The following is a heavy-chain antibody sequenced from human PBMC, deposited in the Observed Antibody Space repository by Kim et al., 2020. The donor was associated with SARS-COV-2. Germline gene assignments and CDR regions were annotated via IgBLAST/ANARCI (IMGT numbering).Heavy chain of an antibody. CDR2: IWYDGSNK. V-gene: IGHV3-33*01. J-gene: IGHJ4*02. CDR1: GFTFSSYG. Sequence: GGSLRLSCAASGFTFSSYGMHWVRQAPGKGLEWVAVIWYDGSNKYYADSVKGRFTISRDNSKNTLYLQMNSLRAEDTAVYYCARGSSGWYTQTFDYWGQGTLVSGSS. D-gene: IGHD6-19*01. CDR3: ARGSSGWYTQTFDY.